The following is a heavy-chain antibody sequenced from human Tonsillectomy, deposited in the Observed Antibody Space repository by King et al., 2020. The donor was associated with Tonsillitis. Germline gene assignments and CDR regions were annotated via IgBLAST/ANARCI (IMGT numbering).Heavy chain of an antibody. CDR1: GYRFTSYW. Sequence: CKGSGYRFTSYWIGWVRQMPGQGLEWMGIIYPGYSDTRYSPSCQVQFTISDDKSISTAYLQWSRLKASDTAMSYCATSSLFSYDSSVFQQWVQFTLVTVSS. J-gene: IGHJ1*01. D-gene: IGHD3-22*01. CDR3: ATSSLFSYDSSVFQQ. V-gene: IGHV5-51*01. CDR2: IYPGYSDT.